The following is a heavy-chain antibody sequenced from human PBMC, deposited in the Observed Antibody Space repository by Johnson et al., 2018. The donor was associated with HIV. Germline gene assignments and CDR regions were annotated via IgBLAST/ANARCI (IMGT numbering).Heavy chain of an antibody. D-gene: IGHD3-22*01. CDR1: GFTFSSYA. V-gene: IGHV3-30*14. J-gene: IGHJ3*02. CDR2: ISYDGSNK. Sequence: QVQLVESGGGVVQPGRSLRLSCAASGFTFSSYAMHWVRQAPGKGLEWVAVISYDGSNKYYADSVRGRFTISRDSSENTLYLDMNNLRIEDTAVYYCARDTSDYYLWAFDIWGQGTKVTVSS. CDR3: ARDTSDYYLWAFDI.